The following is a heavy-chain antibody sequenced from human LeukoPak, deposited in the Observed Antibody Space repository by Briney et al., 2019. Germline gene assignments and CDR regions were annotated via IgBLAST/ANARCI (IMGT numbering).Heavy chain of an antibody. CDR2: INTDGSGT. CDR1: GFTFSSNW. D-gene: IGHD5-24*01. V-gene: IGHV3-74*01. Sequence: GGSLRLSCAASGFTFSSNWMHWVRQAPGKGLVWVSRINTDGSGTSYADSVKGRFTISRDNAKNTLYLQMNSLRAEDTAVYYCTRGRNGSYFDYWGQGTLVTVSS. CDR3: TRGRNGSYFDY. J-gene: IGHJ4*02.